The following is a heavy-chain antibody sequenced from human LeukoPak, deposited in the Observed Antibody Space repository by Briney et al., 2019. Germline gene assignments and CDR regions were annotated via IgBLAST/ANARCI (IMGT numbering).Heavy chain of an antibody. D-gene: IGHD3-10*01. CDR2: IYYSGST. V-gene: IGHV4-59*08. CDR3: ASHPLRGGYYYGMDV. CDR1: GVSISSYY. Sequence: PSETLSLTCTVSGVSISSYYWSWIRQPPGKGLEWIGYIYYSGSTNYSPSLKSRVTISVDTSKNQFSLKLSSVTAADTAVYYCASHPLRGGYYYGMDVWGQGTTVTVSS. J-gene: IGHJ6*02.